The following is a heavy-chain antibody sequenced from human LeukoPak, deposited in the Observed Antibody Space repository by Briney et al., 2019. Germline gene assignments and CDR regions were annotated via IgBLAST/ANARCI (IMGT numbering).Heavy chain of an antibody. CDR2: INPNSGGT. J-gene: IGHJ4*02. Sequence: ASVKVSCKASGYTFTGYYMHWVRQAPGQGLEWMGWINPNSGGTNYAQKFQGRVTMTRDTSISTAYMELSRLRSDDTAVYYCARPRDGYNKYYFDYWGQGTLVTVSS. CDR3: ARPRDGYNKYYFDY. D-gene: IGHD5-24*01. CDR1: GYTFTGYY. V-gene: IGHV1-2*02.